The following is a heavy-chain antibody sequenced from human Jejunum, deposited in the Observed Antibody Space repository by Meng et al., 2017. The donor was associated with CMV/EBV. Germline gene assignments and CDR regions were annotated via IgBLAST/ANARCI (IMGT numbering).Heavy chain of an antibody. CDR1: WFAFSAHS. Sequence: VEYGGGVDQPESPQGHSCTASWFAFSAHSMHWVRQGPGRGLEWVAVISDDGSYEYYADSVKGRFTISRDNSKNTLYLQMNSLRAADTAVYYCARQPGSLAYWGQGTLVTVSS. V-gene: IGHV3-30-3*01. J-gene: IGHJ4*02. CDR2: ISDDGSYE. CDR3: ARQPGSLAY.